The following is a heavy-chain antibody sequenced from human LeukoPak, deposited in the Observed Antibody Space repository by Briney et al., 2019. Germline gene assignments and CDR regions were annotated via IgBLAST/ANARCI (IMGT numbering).Heavy chain of an antibody. D-gene: IGHD4-23*01. CDR1: GFTFDDYA. CDR2: ISWNSGSI. V-gene: IGHV3-9*01. CDR3: AKADYGGNYNYFDY. Sequence: PGRSLRLSYAASGFTFDDYAMHWVRQAPGKGLEWVSGISWNSGSIGYADSVKGRFTISRDNAKNSLYLQMNSLRAEDTALYYCAKADYGGNYNYFDYWGQGTLVTVSS. J-gene: IGHJ4*02.